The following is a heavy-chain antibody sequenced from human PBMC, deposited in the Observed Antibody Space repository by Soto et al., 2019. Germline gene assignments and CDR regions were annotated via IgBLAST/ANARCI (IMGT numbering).Heavy chain of an antibody. CDR2: ISYDGSNK. CDR1: GFTFSSYA. D-gene: IGHD6-13*01. CDR3: ARDLRYSSSWYKDFLYYYGMDV. J-gene: IGHJ6*02. V-gene: IGHV3-30-3*01. Sequence: VGSPRLSCAASGFTFSSYAMHWVRQAPGKGLEWVAVISYDGSNKYYADSVKGRFTISRDNSKNTLYLQMNSLRAEDTAVYYCARDLRYSSSWYKDFLYYYGMDVWGQGTTVTVSS.